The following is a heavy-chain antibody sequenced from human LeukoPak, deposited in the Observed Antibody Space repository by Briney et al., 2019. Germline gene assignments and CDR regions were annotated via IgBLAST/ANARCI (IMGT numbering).Heavy chain of an antibody. J-gene: IGHJ4*02. CDR2: INPSGVIT. CDR1: GYTFTSYY. Sequence: VSVKVSCKASGYTFTSYYMHWVRQAPRQRLEWRGIINPSGVITSHAQKFQGRVTMTRETSTSTVYMGLSSLRSEDTAVYYCSRDLRDYWGQGTLVTVSS. CDR3: SRDLRDY. V-gene: IGHV1-46*01.